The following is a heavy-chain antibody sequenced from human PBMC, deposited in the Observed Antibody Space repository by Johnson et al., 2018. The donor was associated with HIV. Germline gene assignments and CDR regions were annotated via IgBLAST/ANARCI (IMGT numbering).Heavy chain of an antibody. D-gene: IGHD3-10*01. CDR1: GFSVSSNY. J-gene: IGHJ3*02. CDR3: ARGAITMIRGVIAFDI. V-gene: IGHV3-53*01. CDR2: IYGGGST. Sequence: VQLVESGGGLIQPGGSLRLSCAASGFSVSSNYMSWVRQAPGKGLEWVSVIYGGGSTNYADSVKVRFTISRDNYKNALHLQMNSLTAEDTAVYYCARGAITMIRGVIAFDIWGQGTMVTVSS.